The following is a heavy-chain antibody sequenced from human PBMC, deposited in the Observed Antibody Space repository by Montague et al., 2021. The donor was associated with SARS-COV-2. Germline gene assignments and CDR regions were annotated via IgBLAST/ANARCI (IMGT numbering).Heavy chain of an antibody. CDR3: AASGGRGYSDPFHH. J-gene: IGHJ4*02. CDR1: GDSITSGGYV. Sequence: TLSLTCTVSGDSITSGGYVWNWIRQHPGKGLEYIGSISYSGSTXYNPSLTSRVSISMDTSKNAFSLSLHSVTAADTAVYFCAASGGRGYSDPFHHCGRGSLVTVSS. D-gene: IGHD4-17*01. CDR2: ISYSGST. V-gene: IGHV4-31*03.